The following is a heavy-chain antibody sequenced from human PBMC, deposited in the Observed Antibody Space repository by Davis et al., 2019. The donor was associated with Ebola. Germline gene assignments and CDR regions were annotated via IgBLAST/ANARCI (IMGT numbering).Heavy chain of an antibody. CDR3: AGGVLVPAAFPGGYYYYGMDV. CDR1: GGSISSYY. Sequence: MPSETLSLTCTVSGGSISSYYWSWIRQPPGKGLEWIGYIYYSGSTNYNPSLKSRVTISVDTSKNQISLKLSSVTAADTAVYYCAGGVLVPAAFPGGYYYYGMDVWGQGTTVTVSS. J-gene: IGHJ6*02. D-gene: IGHD2-2*01. CDR2: IYYSGST. V-gene: IGHV4-59*01.